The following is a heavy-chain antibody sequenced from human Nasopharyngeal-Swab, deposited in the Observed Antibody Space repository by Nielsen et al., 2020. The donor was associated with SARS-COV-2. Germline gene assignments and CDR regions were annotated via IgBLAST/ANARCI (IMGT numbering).Heavy chain of an antibody. CDR1: GGSISSYY. D-gene: IGHD2-21*02. V-gene: IGHV4-59*01. CDR3: ARDRRGGDGFDY. J-gene: IGHJ4*02. CDR2: IYYSGST. Sequence: SETLSLPCTVSGGSISSYYWSWIRQPPGKGLEWIGYIYYSGSTNYNPSLKSRVTISVDTSKNQFSLKLSSVTAADTAVYYCARDRRGGDGFDYWGQGTLVTVSS.